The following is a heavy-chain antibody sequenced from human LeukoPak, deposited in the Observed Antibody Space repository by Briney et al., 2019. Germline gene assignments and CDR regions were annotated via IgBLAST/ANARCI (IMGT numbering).Heavy chain of an antibody. CDR2: IYTSGST. CDR3: ARSHHPGYSNYGDWFDP. Sequence: SETLSLTCTVSGGSISSYYWSWIRQPAGKGLEWIGRIYTSGSTNYNPSLKSRVTMSVDTTKNQFSLKLSSVTAADTAVYYCARSHHPGYSNYGDWFDPWGQGTLVTVSS. J-gene: IGHJ5*02. D-gene: IGHD6-13*01. CDR1: GGSISSYY. V-gene: IGHV4-4*07.